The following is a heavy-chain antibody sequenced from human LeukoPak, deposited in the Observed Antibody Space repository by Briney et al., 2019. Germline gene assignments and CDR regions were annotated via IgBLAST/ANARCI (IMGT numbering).Heavy chain of an antibody. V-gene: IGHV3-11*01. J-gene: IGHJ3*02. CDR1: GFTFRNYW. CDR2: ISSSGSTI. Sequence: GGSLRLSCVASGFTFRNYWMSWVRQAPGKGLERVSYISSSGSTIYYADSVKGRFTISRDNAKNSLYLQMNSLRAEDTAVYYCARDRRYLDWSGAFDIWGQGTMVTVSS. D-gene: IGHD3-9*01. CDR3: ARDRRYLDWSGAFDI.